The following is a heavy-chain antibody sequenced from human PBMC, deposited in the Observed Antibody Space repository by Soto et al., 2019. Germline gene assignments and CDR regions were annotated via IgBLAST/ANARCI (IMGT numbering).Heavy chain of an antibody. CDR2: IWYDGSNK. J-gene: IGHJ4*02. D-gene: IGHD3-10*01. CDR3: ARRDYYGSGSYGVDY. CDR1: GFTFSSYG. Sequence: QVQLVESGGGVVQPGRSLRLSCAASGFTFSSYGMHWVRQAPGKGLEWVAVIWYDGSNKYYADSVKGRFTISRDNYKNTLYLQMNSLRAEDTAVYYCARRDYYGSGSYGVDYWGQGTLVTVSS. V-gene: IGHV3-33*01.